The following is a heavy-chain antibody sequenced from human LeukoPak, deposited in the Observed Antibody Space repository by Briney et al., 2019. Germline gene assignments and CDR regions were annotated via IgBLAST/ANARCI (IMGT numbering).Heavy chain of an antibody. J-gene: IGHJ4*02. Sequence: GGSLRLSCAASGFTFSSYAMSWVRQAPGKGLEWVSAISGSGGSTYYADSVKGRFTISRDNSKNTLYLQMNSLRAEDTAVYYCAKGGRDYGDYAPDYWGQGTLVTVSS. CDR1: GFTFSSYA. CDR3: AKGGRDYGDYAPDY. D-gene: IGHD4-17*01. CDR2: ISGSGGST. V-gene: IGHV3-23*01.